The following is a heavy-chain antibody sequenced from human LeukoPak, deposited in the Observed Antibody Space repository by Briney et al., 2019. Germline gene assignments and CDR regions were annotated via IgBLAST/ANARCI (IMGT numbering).Heavy chain of an antibody. CDR2: ITPNFGTT. V-gene: IGHV1-69*13. J-gene: IGHJ3*02. CDR3: ARADIVVVVAANPNAFDI. D-gene: IGHD2-15*01. Sequence: SVKVSCKSSGCTLRSYAISWLRQPPGQGLAWMGGITPNFGTTNYAQKFQGRVTITADESTSTAYMELSSLRSEDTAVYYCARADIVVVVAANPNAFDIWGQGTMVTVSS. CDR1: GCTLRSYA.